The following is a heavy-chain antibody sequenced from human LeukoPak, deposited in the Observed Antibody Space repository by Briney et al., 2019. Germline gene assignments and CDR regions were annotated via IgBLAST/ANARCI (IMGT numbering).Heavy chain of an antibody. CDR3: ARETIAAAGINWFDP. D-gene: IGHD6-13*01. J-gene: IGHJ5*02. Sequence: ASVKVSCKASGYTFTNYGISWVRQAPGQGLEWMGWISAYNGNTNYAQKLQGRVTMTTDTSTSTAYMELRSLRSDDTAVYYCARETIAAAGINWFDPWGQGTLVTVSS. CDR2: ISAYNGNT. CDR1: GYTFTNYG. V-gene: IGHV1-18*01.